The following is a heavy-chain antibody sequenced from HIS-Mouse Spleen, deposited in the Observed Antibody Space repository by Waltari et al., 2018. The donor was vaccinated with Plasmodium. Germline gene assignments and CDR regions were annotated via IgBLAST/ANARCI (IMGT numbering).Heavy chain of an antibody. CDR2: ISGYNGNT. J-gene: IGHJ4*02. Sequence: LVQSGAEGKRPGASVKVSCKASGYTFSSYGISWVRQAPGQGLEWMGWISGYNGNTNYAKKVQGRATMTTDKSTSTAYMELRSLRSDDTAVYYCARLLPWVHGHFDYWGQGTLVTVSS. CDR1: GYTFSSYG. CDR3: ARLLPWVHGHFDY. D-gene: IGHD1-26*01. V-gene: IGHV1-18*01.